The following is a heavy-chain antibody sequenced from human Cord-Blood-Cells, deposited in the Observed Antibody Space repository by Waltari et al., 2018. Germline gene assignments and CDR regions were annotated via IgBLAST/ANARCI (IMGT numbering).Heavy chain of an antibody. J-gene: IGHJ3*02. CDR2: IYHSGST. Sequence: QVQLQESGPGLVKPSETLSLTCAVSGYSISSGYYWGWSRQPPGKGLEWIGSIYHSGSTYYTPSLKSRVTISVDTSKNQFSLKLSSVTAADTAVYYCATRQDAFDIWGQGTMVTVSS. V-gene: IGHV4-38-2*01. CDR1: GYSISSGYY. CDR3: ATRQDAFDI.